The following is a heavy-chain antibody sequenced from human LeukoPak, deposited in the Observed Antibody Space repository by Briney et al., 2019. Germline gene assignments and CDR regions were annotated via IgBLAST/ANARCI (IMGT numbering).Heavy chain of an antibody. D-gene: IGHD2-15*01. CDR1: GFTVSSNY. CDR2: LYSGGVT. Sequence: GGSLRLSCAASGFTVSSNYMSWVRQAPGKGLEWVSVLYSGGVTYYADSVKGRFTTSRDNSKNTLYLQMNSLRAEDTAVYFCARRYCSGNNCRDAFNIWGQGTMVTVSS. J-gene: IGHJ3*02. CDR3: ARRYCSGNNCRDAFNI. V-gene: IGHV3-53*01.